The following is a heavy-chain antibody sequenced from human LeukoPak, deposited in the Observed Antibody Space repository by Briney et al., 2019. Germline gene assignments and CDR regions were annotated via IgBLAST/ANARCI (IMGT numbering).Heavy chain of an antibody. J-gene: IGHJ4*02. D-gene: IGHD3-22*01. Sequence: GGSLRLSCAASGFTVSSNYMSWVRQAPGKGLEWVSVIYSGGTTYYADSVKGRFTISRDNSKNTVYLQMNSLRAEDTAVYYCAMDYYDSSGYSYFDYWGQGTLVTVSS. CDR2: IYSGGTT. V-gene: IGHV3-53*01. CDR1: GFTVSSNY. CDR3: AMDYYDSSGYSYFDY.